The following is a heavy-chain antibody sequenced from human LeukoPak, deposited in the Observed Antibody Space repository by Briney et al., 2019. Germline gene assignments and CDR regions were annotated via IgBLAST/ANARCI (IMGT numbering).Heavy chain of an antibody. V-gene: IGHV3-30*02. CDR1: GFTFSSYG. J-gene: IGHJ6*03. D-gene: IGHD5-12*01. CDR2: IRYDGSHK. CDR3: AKGSGYEHNYYYYYMDV. Sequence: GGSLRLSCAASGFTFSSYGMHWVRQPPGKGLEWVAFIRYDGSHKYYADSVKGRFTTSRDNSKNTLYLQMNSLRAEDTAVYYCAKGSGYEHNYYYYYMDVWGKGTTVTISS.